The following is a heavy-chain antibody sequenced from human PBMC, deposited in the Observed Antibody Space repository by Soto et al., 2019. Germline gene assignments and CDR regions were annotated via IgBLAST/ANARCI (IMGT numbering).Heavy chain of an antibody. V-gene: IGHV1-69*12. CDR1: GGTFSNYA. Sequence: QVQLVQSGAEVKKPGSSVKVSCKVSGGTFSNYAIDWVRLAPGHGLEWMGGIVPIFGTTYYTQKFQGRATIMADASTTTCYLAMSSLRSEDTAIYYCARVEAVTGRYNYPALDVWGQGTAVTVSS. CDR3: ARVEAVTGRYNYPALDV. J-gene: IGHJ6*02. D-gene: IGHD3-9*01. CDR2: IVPIFGTT.